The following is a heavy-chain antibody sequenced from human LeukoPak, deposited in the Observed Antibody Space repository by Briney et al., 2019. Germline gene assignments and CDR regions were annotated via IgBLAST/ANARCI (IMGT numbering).Heavy chain of an antibody. CDR3: AREQGWAPHAFDL. D-gene: IGHD2-15*01. V-gene: IGHV4-4*07. Sequence: PGGSLRLSCAASGFTFSSYSMNWIRQPAGQGLEWIGRIYSSGSTDCNPSLKSRVTMSVDTSKNQFSLKLSSVTAADTAVYYCAREQGWAPHAFDLWGQGTMVTDSS. CDR2: IYSSGST. J-gene: IGHJ3*01. CDR1: GFTFSSYS.